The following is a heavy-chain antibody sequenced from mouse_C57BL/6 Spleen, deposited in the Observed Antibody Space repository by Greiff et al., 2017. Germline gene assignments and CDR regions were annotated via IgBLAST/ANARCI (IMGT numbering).Heavy chain of an antibody. D-gene: IGHD1-1*01. CDR1: GFTFSDYG. CDR3: ARGDYYGQAWFAY. CDR2: ISSGSSTI. Sequence: DVKLVESGGGLVKPGGSLKLSCAASGFTFSDYGMHWVRQAPEKGLEWVAYISSGSSTIYYADTVKGRFTISRDNAKNTLFLQMTSLRSEDTAMYYCARGDYYGQAWFAYWGQGTLVTVSA. J-gene: IGHJ3*01. V-gene: IGHV5-17*01.